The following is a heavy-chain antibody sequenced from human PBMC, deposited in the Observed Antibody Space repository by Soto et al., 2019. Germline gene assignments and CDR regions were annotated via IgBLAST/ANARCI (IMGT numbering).Heavy chain of an antibody. CDR2: ISGSGGST. V-gene: IGHV3-23*01. CDR1: VFTFSTYA. CDR3: AKDSGPRLPQKEGI. J-gene: IGHJ3*02. D-gene: IGHD4-17*01. Sequence: GGALRVSCAPCVFTFSTYAMGWVGQAPGKGLEWVSAISGSGGSTYYADSVKGRFTISRDNSKNTPYLLMNSLRAEDTAVYYCAKDSGPRLPQKEGIWGQGTMVTVS.